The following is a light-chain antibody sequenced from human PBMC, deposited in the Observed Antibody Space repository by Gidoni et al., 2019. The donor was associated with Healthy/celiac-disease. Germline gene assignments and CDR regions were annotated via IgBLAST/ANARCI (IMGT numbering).Light chain of an antibody. Sequence: QSALTQPASVSGSPVQSITISCTGTSSDVGGYNNVCWYQQHPGKAPKLLIYEVSNRPSGGSNRFSGSKSGNTASLTISGLQAEDEADYYCSSYTSSSTPFYVFGTGTKVTVL. CDR3: SSYTSSSTPFYV. V-gene: IGLV2-14*01. J-gene: IGLJ1*01. CDR1: SSDVGGYNN. CDR2: EVS.